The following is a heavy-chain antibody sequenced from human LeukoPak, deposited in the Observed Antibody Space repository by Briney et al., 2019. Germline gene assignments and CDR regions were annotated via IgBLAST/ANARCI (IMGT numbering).Heavy chain of an antibody. J-gene: IGHJ5*02. CDR2: ISAYNGNT. V-gene: IGHV1-18*01. CDR1: GYTFTSYG. D-gene: IGHD6-13*01. CDR3: ARDRRMYSSSWYTHRANWFDP. Sequence: ASVKVSCKASGYTFTSYGTSWVRQAPGQGLEWMGWISAYNGNTNYAQKLRGRVTMTTDTSTSTAYLELRSLRSDDTAVYYSARDRRMYSSSWYTHRANWFDPWGQGTLVTVSS.